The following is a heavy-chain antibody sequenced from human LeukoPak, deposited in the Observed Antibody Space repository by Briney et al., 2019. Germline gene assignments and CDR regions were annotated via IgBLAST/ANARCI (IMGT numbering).Heavy chain of an antibody. D-gene: IGHD3-22*01. V-gene: IGHV3-23*01. CDR3: AKDLHDSSAPSGY. Sequence: GGSLRLSCAASGFTFSSYGMHWVRQAPGKGLEWVSTISGSGGSTFYAASVKGRFTISRDNSKNTMYLQMNSLRAEDTAVYYCAKDLHDSSAPSGYWGQGTLVTVSS. CDR2: ISGSGGST. J-gene: IGHJ4*02. CDR1: GFTFSSYG.